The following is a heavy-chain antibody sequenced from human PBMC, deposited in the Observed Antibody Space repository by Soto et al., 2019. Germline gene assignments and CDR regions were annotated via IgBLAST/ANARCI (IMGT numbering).Heavy chain of an antibody. V-gene: IGHV3-74*01. CDR2: IDPYDTGI. CDR1: GFTFSKYW. CDR3: ARDMTGADDY. J-gene: IGHJ4*02. Sequence: EVHLVESGGGLVQPGGSLRLSCAASGFTFSKYWFHWVRQAPGKGLMWVSRIDPYDTGITYADSVKGPFTISRDNARNTLYLQMDSLTAEDTAVYYCARDMTGADDYLGQGTLVTVSS. D-gene: IGHD3-9*01.